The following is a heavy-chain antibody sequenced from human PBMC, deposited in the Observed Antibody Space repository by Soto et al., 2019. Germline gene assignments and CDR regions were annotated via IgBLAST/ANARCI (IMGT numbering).Heavy chain of an antibody. CDR2: IYSSGTT. CDR1: GGSIRSYY. D-gene: IGHD1-26*01. CDR3: AREGASGFGMDV. Sequence: SETLSLTCNVSGGSIRSYYWSWVRQPAGKALEWIGRIYSSGTTNYNPSLKSRVTILVDTSKNEFSLKVASVTAADTALYYCAREGASGFGMDVWGQGTTVTVSS. J-gene: IGHJ6*02. V-gene: IGHV4-4*07.